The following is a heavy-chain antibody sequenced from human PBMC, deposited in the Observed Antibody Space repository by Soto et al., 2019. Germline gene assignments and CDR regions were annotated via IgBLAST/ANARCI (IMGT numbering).Heavy chain of an antibody. CDR3: ARGRGVVVPAGTPDAFDV. Sequence: QAQLVQSGGEVKRPGASVQVSCKASGYTFNKYGFNWVRQAPGQGLEWMGRISAYNDYTNFAQKFQGRVTLTTDASTNTAYMELKIRRSDVTAIYYCARGRGVVVPAGTPDAFDVWGQGTMVTFSS. CDR2: ISAYNDYT. V-gene: IGHV1-18*01. CDR1: GYTFNKYG. D-gene: IGHD6-13*01. J-gene: IGHJ3*01.